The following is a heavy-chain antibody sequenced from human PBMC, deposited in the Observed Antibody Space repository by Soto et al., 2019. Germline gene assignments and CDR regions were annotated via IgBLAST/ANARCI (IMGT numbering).Heavy chain of an antibody. V-gene: IGHV3-23*01. D-gene: IGHD6-6*01. Sequence: GGSLRLSCAASGFTLSSYAMNWVRQAPGKGLEWVSGISGSGGTTYYTDSVKGRFTISRDNSNNALYLQMNNLRAEDTAIYYCAKEVGSSPRGRLDYWGQGILVTVSS. J-gene: IGHJ4*02. CDR2: ISGSGGTT. CDR3: AKEVGSSPRGRLDY. CDR1: GFTLSSYA.